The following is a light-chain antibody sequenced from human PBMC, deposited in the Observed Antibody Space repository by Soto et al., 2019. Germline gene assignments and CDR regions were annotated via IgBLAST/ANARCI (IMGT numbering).Light chain of an antibody. J-gene: IGLJ3*02. CDR3: AAWDDSLSWV. CDR2: SNN. CDR1: SSNIGSNT. Sequence: QSVLTQPPSASGTPGQRVTISCSGSSSNIGSNTVNWYQQLPGTAPKHLIFSNNQRPSGVPDRFSGSKSGTSASLAISGLQPEDEAEYYCAAWDDSLSWVFGGGTQLTVL. V-gene: IGLV1-44*01.